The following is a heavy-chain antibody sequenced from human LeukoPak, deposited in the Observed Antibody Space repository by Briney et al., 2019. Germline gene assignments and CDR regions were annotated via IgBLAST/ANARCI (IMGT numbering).Heavy chain of an antibody. Sequence: SETLSLTCTVSGGSISSYYWSWIRQPPGKGLEWIGYIYYSGSTNYSPSLKSRVTISVDTSKNQFSLKLSSVTAADTAVYYCARVGHRAGYGSGTHKRQPYYYYHMGVWGKGTTVTVSS. D-gene: IGHD3-10*01. CDR2: IYYSGST. V-gene: IGHV4-59*01. CDR1: GGSISSYY. J-gene: IGHJ6*03. CDR3: ARVGHRAGYGSGTHKRQPYYYYHMGV.